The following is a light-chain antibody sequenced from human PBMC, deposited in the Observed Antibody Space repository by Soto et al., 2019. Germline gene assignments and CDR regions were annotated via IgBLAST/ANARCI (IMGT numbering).Light chain of an antibody. J-gene: IGLJ1*01. Sequence: QPASVSGSPGQSITISCTGTSSDVGGYNYVSWYQQHPGKAPKLMIYEVSNRPSGVSNRFSGSNSGNTASLTISGLQAEDEADYYCSSYTSSSFYVFGTGTQLTVL. CDR3: SSYTSSSFYV. V-gene: IGLV2-14*01. CDR2: EVS. CDR1: SSDVGGYNY.